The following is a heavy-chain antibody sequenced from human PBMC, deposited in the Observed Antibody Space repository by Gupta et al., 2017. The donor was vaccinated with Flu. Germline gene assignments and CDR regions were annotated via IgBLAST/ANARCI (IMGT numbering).Heavy chain of an antibody. CDR3: ARDALPAAIVTDIGY. V-gene: IGHV3-74*01. Sequence: EVQLVESGGGLVQPGGSLRLSCAASGFTFSSYWMHWVRQAPGKGLVWVSRINSDGSSTSYADSVKGRFTISRDNAKNTLYLQMNSLRAEDTAVYYCARDALPAAIVTDIGYWGQGTLVTVSS. D-gene: IGHD2-2*02. CDR2: INSDGSST. CDR1: GFTFSSYW. J-gene: IGHJ4*02.